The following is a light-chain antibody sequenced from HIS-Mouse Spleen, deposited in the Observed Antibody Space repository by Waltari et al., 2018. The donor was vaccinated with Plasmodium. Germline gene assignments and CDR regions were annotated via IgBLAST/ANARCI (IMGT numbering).Light chain of an antibody. CDR2: GAA. CDR3: QQYNNWSFT. J-gene: IGKJ3*01. Sequence: EIVMTQSPATLSVSPGERATLSCRASQSVSSNLAWYQQKPGQAPRPLIYGAATRATGIPARFSGRGSGTEVTLTISSLQSEDFAVYYCQQYNNWSFTFGPGTKVDIK. V-gene: IGKV3-15*01. CDR1: QSVSSN.